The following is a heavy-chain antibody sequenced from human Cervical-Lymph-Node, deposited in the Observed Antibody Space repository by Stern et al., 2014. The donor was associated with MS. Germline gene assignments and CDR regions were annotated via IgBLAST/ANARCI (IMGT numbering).Heavy chain of an antibody. CDR2: TSYDGGNR. Sequence: VQLVQSGGGVVQPGTSLRLSCTGSRFTFRSYGIHWVRQAPGKGLEWVSVTSYDGGNRQYADSVKGRFTISRDNSKNTVYLHLNSLRPEDTGVYHCAKDRRGGYNYLYGTDVWGQGTTVTVS. V-gene: IGHV3-30*18. CDR1: RFTFRSYG. CDR3: AKDRRGGYNYLYGTDV. J-gene: IGHJ6*02. D-gene: IGHD5-18*01.